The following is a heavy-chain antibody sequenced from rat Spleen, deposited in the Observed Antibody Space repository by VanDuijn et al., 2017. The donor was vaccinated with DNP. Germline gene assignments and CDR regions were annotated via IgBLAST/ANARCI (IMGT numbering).Heavy chain of an antibody. D-gene: IGHD1-12*02. CDR2: IHMGRGET. V-gene: IGHV1-43*01. Sequence: QVQLQQSGAELAKPGPSVKLSCKASGYTFTSSYKGWQKEPTGQGLEYSGYIHMGRGETNCNENFKGKATLTVDKSSSTAFMQLSSLTPDDSAVYNCARPNYDGSYYYSYYFEYWGQGVMVTVSS. CDR3: ARPNYDGSYYYSYYFEY. J-gene: IGHJ2*01. CDR1: GYTFTSSY.